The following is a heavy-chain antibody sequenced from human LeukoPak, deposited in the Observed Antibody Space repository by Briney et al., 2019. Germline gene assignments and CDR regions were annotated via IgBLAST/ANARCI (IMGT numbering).Heavy chain of an antibody. Sequence: GGSLRLSCAASGFTFSSYSMNWVRQAPGKGLEWVSYISSTSAGIYYADSVEGRFTVSRDNAKNSLYLQMNSLRAEDTAVYYCAKALTIFYDWGQGTLVTVSS. CDR1: GFTFSSYS. J-gene: IGHJ4*02. CDR2: ISSTSAGI. V-gene: IGHV3-48*04. CDR3: AKALTIFYD. D-gene: IGHD3-9*01.